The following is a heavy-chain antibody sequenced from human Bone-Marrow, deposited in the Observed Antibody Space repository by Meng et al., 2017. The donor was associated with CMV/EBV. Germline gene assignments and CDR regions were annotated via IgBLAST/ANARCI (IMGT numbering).Heavy chain of an antibody. V-gene: IGHV1-8*01. J-gene: IGHJ4*02. CDR2: MNPNSGNT. CDR3: ARDSPYNWNKYERYDLDY. CDR1: GYTFTSYD. Sequence: ASVKVSCKASGYTFTSYDINWVRQATGQGLEWMGWMNPNSGNTGYAQKFQGRVTMTRNTSISTAYMELSSLRSEDTAVYYCARDSPYNWNKYERYDLDYWGQGTLVTVSS. D-gene: IGHD1/OR15-1a*01.